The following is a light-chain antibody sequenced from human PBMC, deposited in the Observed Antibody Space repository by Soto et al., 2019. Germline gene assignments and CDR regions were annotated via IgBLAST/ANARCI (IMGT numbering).Light chain of an antibody. Sequence: DIQMTQSPSTLSASVEDRVTITCRASQSISSWLAWYQQKPGKAPKLLIYDASSLESGVPSRFSGSGSGTESTLTISSLQPDDFATYYCQQYNSYSPTTFGQGTKVEIK. CDR2: DAS. V-gene: IGKV1-5*01. J-gene: IGKJ1*01. CDR3: QQYNSYSPTT. CDR1: QSISSW.